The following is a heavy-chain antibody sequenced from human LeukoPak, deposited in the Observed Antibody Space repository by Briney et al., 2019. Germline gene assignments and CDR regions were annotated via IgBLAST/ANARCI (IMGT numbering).Heavy chain of an antibody. CDR1: GFTFSSYS. CDR3: ARESGVPADY. V-gene: IGHV3-21*01. Sequence: MTGGPLRLSCAASGFTFSSYSMNWVRQAPGKGLEWVSSISSSSSYIYYADSVKGRFTISRDNAKNSLYLQMNSLRAEDTAVYYCARESGVPADYWGQGTLVTVSS. CDR2: ISSSSSYI. J-gene: IGHJ4*02. D-gene: IGHD2-2*01.